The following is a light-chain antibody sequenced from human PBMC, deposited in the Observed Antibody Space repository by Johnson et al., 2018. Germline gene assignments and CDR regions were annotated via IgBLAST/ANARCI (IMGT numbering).Light chain of an antibody. Sequence: QSVLTQPPSVSAAPGQKVTISCSGSSSNIGNNYVSWYQQLPGTAPKLLIYENNKRPSGIPDRFSGSKSGTSATLRITGLQTADEADYYCGTWDSSLSAGNVFGTGTKVTVL. CDR3: GTWDSSLSAGNV. CDR1: SSNIGNNY. J-gene: IGLJ1*01. V-gene: IGLV1-51*02. CDR2: ENN.